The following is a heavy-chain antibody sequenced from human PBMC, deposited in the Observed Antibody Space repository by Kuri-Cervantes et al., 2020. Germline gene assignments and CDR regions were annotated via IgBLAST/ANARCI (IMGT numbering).Heavy chain of an antibody. V-gene: IGHV3-48*04. CDR2: ISSSGSTI. CDR1: GFTFSSYS. Sequence: GESLKISCAASGFTFSSYSMNWVRQAPGKGLEWVSYISSSGSTIYYADSVKGRFTISRDNAKNSLYLQMNSLRAEDTAVYYCASRATVTTDYYYYMDVWGKGTTVTVSS. D-gene: IGHD4-17*01. CDR3: ASRATVTTDYYYYMDV. J-gene: IGHJ6*03.